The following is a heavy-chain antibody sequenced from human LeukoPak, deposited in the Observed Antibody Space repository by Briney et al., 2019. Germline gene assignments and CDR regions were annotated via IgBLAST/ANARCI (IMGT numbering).Heavy chain of an antibody. V-gene: IGHV4-59*03. D-gene: IGHD5-12*01. CDR2: RYVGGRD. Sequence: SETLSLTCTVSGGSISSYSWSWIRQPPGKGLEWIGCRYVGGRDLYNPSLKSRVTISVDASEKQISLSLRSVTAADTAMYYCANTTRVAPDGRAEYFQHWGQGTLAIVSS. CDR3: ANTTRVAPDGRAEYFQH. CDR1: GGSISSYS. J-gene: IGHJ1*01.